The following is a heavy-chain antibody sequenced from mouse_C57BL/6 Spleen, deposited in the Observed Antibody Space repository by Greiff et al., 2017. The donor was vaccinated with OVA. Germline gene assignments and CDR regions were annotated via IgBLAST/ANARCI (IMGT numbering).Heavy chain of an antibody. Sequence: VKLVESGPGLVAPSQSLSITCTVSGFSLPSYGVPWVRPPPGKGLEWLVVIWSDGRTTYNSALKSRMSISKDNSKSQVFLKMNSLQTDDTAMYYCARHVYGYDDAMDYWGQGTSVTVSS. CDR3: ARHVYGYDDAMDY. V-gene: IGHV2-6-1*01. CDR2: IWSDGRT. J-gene: IGHJ4*01. CDR1: GFSLPSYG. D-gene: IGHD2-2*01.